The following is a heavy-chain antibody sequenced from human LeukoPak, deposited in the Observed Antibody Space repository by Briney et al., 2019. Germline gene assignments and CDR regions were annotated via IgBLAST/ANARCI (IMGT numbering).Heavy chain of an antibody. D-gene: IGHD3-22*01. J-gene: IGHJ4*02. Sequence: GGSLRLSCAASGFTFNNYPMSWVRQAARMRLQRITVLSGSSVDTAYAKYVKGRFAISRDNSRNTLYLQMNSLRAEDTAVYYCAKTIWDTRGYYYDYWGQGTLVTVSS. CDR2: LSGSSVDT. CDR3: AKTIWDTRGYYYDY. CDR1: GFTFNNYP. V-gene: IGHV3-23*01.